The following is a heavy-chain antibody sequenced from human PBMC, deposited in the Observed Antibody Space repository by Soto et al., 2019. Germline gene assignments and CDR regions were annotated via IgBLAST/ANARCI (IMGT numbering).Heavy chain of an antibody. Sequence: SETLCLACTVCGDPINTDYYWSWIRQTPGKGLEWIPHLYYTAATFSRPSLKSRLALSVDTSKHQFSLRLSSVPAADTAVYYCARVPAYKDYHSHSYYPPFHPWGQAALVTVSA. CDR1: GDPINTDYY. D-gene: IGHD3-22*01. CDR3: ARVPAYKDYHSHSYYPPFHP. J-gene: IGHJ1*01. CDR2: LYYTAAT. V-gene: IGHV4-30-4*01.